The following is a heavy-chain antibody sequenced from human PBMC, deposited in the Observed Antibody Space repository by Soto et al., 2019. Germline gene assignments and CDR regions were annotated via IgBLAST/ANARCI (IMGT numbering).Heavy chain of an antibody. CDR2: ISPSSSDI. V-gene: IGHV3-11*06. CDR1: GFTFTDEY. Sequence: GGSLRLSCAASGFTFTDEYMTWVRQAPGKGLEGLEWVSYISPSSSDINYSDSVKGRFTISRDNAKRLVYLQMNNLRAEDTAVYFCAADPRLPRFWGQGTPVAVSS. CDR3: AADPRLPRF. J-gene: IGHJ4*02. D-gene: IGHD2-21*02.